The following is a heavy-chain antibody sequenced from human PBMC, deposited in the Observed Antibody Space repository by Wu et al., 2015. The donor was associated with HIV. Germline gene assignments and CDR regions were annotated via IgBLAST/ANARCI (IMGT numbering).Heavy chain of an antibody. V-gene: IGHV1-2*02. CDR1: GYTFTGYY. D-gene: IGHD6-13*01. J-gene: IGHJ3*02. CDR2: INPNSGGT. CDR3: ARRRAYSSSTPTPPXFDI. Sequence: QVQLVQSGAEVKKPGSSVKVSCKASGYTFTGYYMHWVRQAPGQGLEWMGWINPNSGGTNYAQKFQGRVTMTRDTSISTAYMELSRLRSDDTAVYYCARRRAYSSSTPTPPXFDIVGPRDNGHRLF.